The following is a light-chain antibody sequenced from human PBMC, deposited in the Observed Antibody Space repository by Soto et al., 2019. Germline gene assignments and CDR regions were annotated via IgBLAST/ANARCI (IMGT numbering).Light chain of an antibody. CDR3: QQRSNWPPIT. CDR2: DAS. CDR1: QSVSSY. V-gene: IGKV3-11*01. Sequence: IVLTQSASTLSLSKGERATLSCRASQSVSSYLAWYQQKPGQAPRLLIYDASNRATGIPARFSGSGSGTDFTLTISSLEPEDFAVYYCQQRSNWPPITFGQGTRLEIK. J-gene: IGKJ5*01.